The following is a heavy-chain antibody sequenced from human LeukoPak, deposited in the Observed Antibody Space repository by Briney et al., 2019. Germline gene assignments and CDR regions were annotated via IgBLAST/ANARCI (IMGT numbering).Heavy chain of an antibody. D-gene: IGHD3-22*01. CDR2: ISSSSSYI. CDR1: RFTFSSYR. CDR3: ARPHLGYDSSSDY. J-gene: IGHJ4*02. Sequence: GGSLRLSCAASRFTFSSYRMNWLRQAPGKGLELVSSISSSSSYIYYADSVKGRFTISRDNAKNSLYLQMNSLIAEDTAVYYCARPHLGYDSSSDYWGQGTLVTVSS. V-gene: IGHV3-21*01.